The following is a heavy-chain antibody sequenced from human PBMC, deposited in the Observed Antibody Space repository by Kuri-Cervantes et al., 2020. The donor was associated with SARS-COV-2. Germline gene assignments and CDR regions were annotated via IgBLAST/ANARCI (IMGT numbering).Heavy chain of an antibody. CDR1: GFTFSSYG. J-gene: IGHJ3*02. CDR3: ARSDYGDYGRGDAFDI. V-gene: IGHV3-30*02. CDR2: IRYDGSNK. D-gene: IGHD4-17*01. Sequence: GGSLRLSCAASGFTFSSYGMHWVRQAPGKGLEWVAFIRYDGSNKYYADSVKGRFTISRDNSKNTLYLQMNSLRAEDTAVYYCARSDYGDYGRGDAFDIWGQGTMVTVSS.